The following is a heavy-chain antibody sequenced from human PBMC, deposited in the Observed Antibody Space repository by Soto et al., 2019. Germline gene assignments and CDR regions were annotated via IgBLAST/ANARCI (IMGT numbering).Heavy chain of an antibody. CDR2: ISYDGSNK. V-gene: IGHV3-30*18. D-gene: IGHD5-18*01. CDR1: GFTFSSYG. J-gene: IGHJ4*02. CDR3: AKDRGYSSTYFDY. Sequence: QVQLVESGGGVVQPGRSLRLSCAASGFTFSSYGMHWVRQAPGKGLEWVAVISYDGSNKYYADSVKGRFTISRDNSKNTLYLQMNRLRAEDTAVYYCAKDRGYSSTYFDYWGQGTLVTVSS.